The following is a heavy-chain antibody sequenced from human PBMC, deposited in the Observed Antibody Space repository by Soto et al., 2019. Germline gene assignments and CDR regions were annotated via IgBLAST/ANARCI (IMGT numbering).Heavy chain of an antibody. CDR3: VRDWSGSSCPCMDV. Sequence: QLLETGGDLVQPGGSLRVSCAASGFTFSNYAMTWVRQAPGKGLEWVSTIGGSGGDTYYSDSVKGRFTISRDNSRNSLYLQMDSLRAEDTALYYCVRDWSGSSCPCMDVWGQGTTVTVSS. V-gene: IGHV3-23*01. J-gene: IGHJ6*02. CDR2: IGGSGGDT. CDR1: GFTFSNYA. D-gene: IGHD3-3*01.